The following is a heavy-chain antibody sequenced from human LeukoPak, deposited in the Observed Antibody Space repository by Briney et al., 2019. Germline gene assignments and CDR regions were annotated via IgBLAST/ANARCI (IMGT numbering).Heavy chain of an antibody. CDR1: GYTFSANW. Sequence: PGGSLTLPCETSGYTFSANWMHGVPRAPGGGVVWVARIDPDWTSTMCAHSVKGRFTISRDNARNTLFLQMNTLTVDDRAVHHCARETLQGGNRFFESWGQGTRVTVSS. CDR2: IDPDWTST. J-gene: IGHJ4*02. V-gene: IGHV3-74*03. CDR3: ARETLQGGNRFFES. D-gene: IGHD3-16*01.